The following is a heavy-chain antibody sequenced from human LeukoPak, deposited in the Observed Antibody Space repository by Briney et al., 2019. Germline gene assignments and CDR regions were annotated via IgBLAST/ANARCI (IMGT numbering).Heavy chain of an antibody. Sequence: GGSLRLSCAASGFTFSSYWMHWVRQAPGKGLVWVSRINSDGSSTSYADSVKGRFTISRDNAKNTLYLQMNSLRAEDTAVYYCAKVSPPFDYGGNRYFDYWGQGTLVTVSS. CDR3: AKVSPPFDYGGNRYFDY. CDR2: INSDGSST. J-gene: IGHJ4*02. V-gene: IGHV3-74*01. CDR1: GFTFSSYW. D-gene: IGHD4-23*01.